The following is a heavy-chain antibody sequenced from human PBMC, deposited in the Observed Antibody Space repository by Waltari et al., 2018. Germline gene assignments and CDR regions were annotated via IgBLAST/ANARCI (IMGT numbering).Heavy chain of an antibody. V-gene: IGHV4-39*01. D-gene: IGHD1-1*01. Sequence: QLQLQASGPGLVKPSETLYLTCSVSGGSLTSNRHYWGWIRQPPGQGLEWIGTMSYKGATYSSPSLKSRVTISRDTSKNQLSLKLGSVTAADTAVYYCATYLGASLGTAAFDVWGQGTMVTVSS. CDR3: ATYLGASLGTAAFDV. CDR1: GGSLTSNRHY. CDR2: MSYKGAT. J-gene: IGHJ3*01.